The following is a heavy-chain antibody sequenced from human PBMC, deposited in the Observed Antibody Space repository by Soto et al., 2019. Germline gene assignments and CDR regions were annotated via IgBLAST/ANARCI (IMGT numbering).Heavy chain of an antibody. CDR1: GCTCINYA. CDR2: ISGNGGST. Sequence: GGSLRLSCAASGCTCINYAMSWVRQAPGKGLEWVSTISGNGGSTYYADSVKGRFTISRDNSKNMLFLQINSLRDDDSAVYYCAKRPASIITFDYWGQGTPVTVSS. CDR3: AKRPASIITFDY. V-gene: IGHV3-23*01. J-gene: IGHJ4*02. D-gene: IGHD2-2*01.